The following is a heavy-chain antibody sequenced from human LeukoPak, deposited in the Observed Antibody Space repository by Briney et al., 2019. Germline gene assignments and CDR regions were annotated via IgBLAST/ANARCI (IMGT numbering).Heavy chain of an antibody. J-gene: IGHJ4*02. Sequence: PSETLSLTCSVSGGSIRAYYWTWIRQSPGTGLEWIGYIDNSGSTNYNPSLKSRVTILVDTSKNQFSLKLSSVTAADTAVYYCARGARVPAATDYWGQGTLVTVSS. CDR1: GGSIRAYY. CDR2: IDNSGST. V-gene: IGHV4-59*08. CDR3: ARGARVPAATDY. D-gene: IGHD2-2*01.